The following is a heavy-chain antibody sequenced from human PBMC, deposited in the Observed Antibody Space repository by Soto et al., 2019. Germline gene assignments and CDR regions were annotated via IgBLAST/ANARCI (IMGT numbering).Heavy chain of an antibody. J-gene: IGHJ4*02. CDR2: IYNSGST. D-gene: IGHD3-10*01. CDR3: ARAPYGSGTKPYYFDY. CDR1: GGSISSYY. Sequence: QVQLQESGPGLVKPSETLSLTCTVSGGSISSYYWSWIRQPPGKGLEWIGFIYNSGSTNYNPSLKSRVTISMDPSRNQFSLILSSVTAADTAVYYCARAPYGSGTKPYYFDYWGQGTMVTVSS. V-gene: IGHV4-59*01.